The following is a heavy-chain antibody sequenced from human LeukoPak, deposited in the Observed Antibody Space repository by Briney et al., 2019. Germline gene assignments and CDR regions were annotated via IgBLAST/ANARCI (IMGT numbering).Heavy chain of an antibody. CDR3: AQGDPLLFDAFDI. J-gene: IGHJ3*02. Sequence: GGSLRLSCAASGFTFSSYGMHWVRQAPGKGLEWVAFIRYDGSNKYYADSVKGRFPISRDNSKNTLYLQMNSLRAEDTAVYYCAQGDPLLFDAFDIWGQGTMVTVSS. CDR1: GFTFSSYG. CDR2: IRYDGSNK. V-gene: IGHV3-30*02. D-gene: IGHD1-26*01.